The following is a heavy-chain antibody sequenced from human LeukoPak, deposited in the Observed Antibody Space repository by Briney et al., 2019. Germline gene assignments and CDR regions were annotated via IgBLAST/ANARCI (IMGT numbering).Heavy chain of an antibody. J-gene: IGHJ6*03. CDR3: ARVEYGSGSYYHYYYYYYMDV. CDR2: ISGSGGST. V-gene: IGHV3-23*01. D-gene: IGHD3-10*01. CDR1: GFTFSSYA. Sequence: PGGSLRLSCAASGFTFSSYAMSWVRQAPGKGLEWVSAISGSGGSTYYADSVKGRFTISRDNSKNTLYLQMNSLRAEDTAVYYCARVEYGSGSYYHYYYYYYMDVWGKGTTVTISS.